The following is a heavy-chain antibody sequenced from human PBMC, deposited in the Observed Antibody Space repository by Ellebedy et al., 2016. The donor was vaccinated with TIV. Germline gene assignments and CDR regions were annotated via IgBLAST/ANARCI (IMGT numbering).Heavy chain of an antibody. CDR2: ISTHNGNT. V-gene: IGHV1-18*04. J-gene: IGHJ6*02. Sequence: AASVKVSCKASGYSFTNYGITWVRQAPGQGLEWMGWISTHNGNTKYAQKVQGRVTMTTDTSRSTADMELTSLRFDDTAVYYCARDRGYSGYDYLGYYNGMDVWGQGTTVTVSS. D-gene: IGHD5-12*01. CDR3: ARDRGYSGYDYLGYYNGMDV. CDR1: GYSFTNYG.